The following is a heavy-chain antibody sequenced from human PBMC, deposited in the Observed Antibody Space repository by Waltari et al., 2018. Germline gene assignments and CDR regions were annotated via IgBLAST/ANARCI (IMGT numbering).Heavy chain of an antibody. D-gene: IGHD6-19*01. CDR1: GFTVSSNY. CDR2: IYSGGST. J-gene: IGHJ3*02. V-gene: IGHV3-66*02. CDR3: ATEIAVAGHDAFDI. Sequence: EVQLVESGGGLVQPGGSLRLSCAASGFTVSSNYMSWVRQAPGKGLEWVSVIYSGGSTYYADSVKGRFTISRDNSKNTLYLQMNSLRAEDTAVYYCATEIAVAGHDAFDIWGQGTMVTVSS.